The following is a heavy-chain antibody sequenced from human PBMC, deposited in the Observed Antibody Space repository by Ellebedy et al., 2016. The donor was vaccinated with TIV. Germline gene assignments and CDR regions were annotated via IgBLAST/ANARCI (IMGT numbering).Heavy chain of an antibody. D-gene: IGHD3-3*01. J-gene: IGHJ5*02. CDR2: MNPNSGNT. V-gene: IGHV1-8*02. CDR1: GGTFSSYA. CDR3: ARGFTYYDFWSGYYTVAWDWFNP. Sequence: ASVKVSCXASGGTFSSYAINWVRQATGQGLEWMGWMNPNSGNTGYAQKFQGRVTMTRNTSISTAYMELSSLRSEDTAVYYCARGFTYYDFWSGYYTVAWDWFNPWGQGTLVTVSS.